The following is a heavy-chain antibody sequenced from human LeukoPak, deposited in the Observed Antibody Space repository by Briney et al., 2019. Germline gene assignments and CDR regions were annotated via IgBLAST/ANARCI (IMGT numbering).Heavy chain of an antibody. J-gene: IGHJ4*02. D-gene: IGHD2-8*01. CDR3: AKSFWVYGTYYFDC. Sequence: GRSLRLSCAASGFTFSSYAMSWVRQAPGKGLEWVSAISGSGGSTYYADSVKGRFTISRDNSKNTLYLQMNSLRAEDTAVYYCAKSFWVYGTYYFDCWGQGALVTVSS. CDR1: GFTFSSYA. V-gene: IGHV3-23*01. CDR2: ISGSGGST.